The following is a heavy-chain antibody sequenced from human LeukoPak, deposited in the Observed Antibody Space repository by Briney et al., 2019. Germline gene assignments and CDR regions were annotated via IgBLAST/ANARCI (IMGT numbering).Heavy chain of an antibody. J-gene: IGHJ4*02. V-gene: IGHV4-61*01. CDR1: GGSVSSDSYF. CDR2: IYYSGST. Sequence: PSETLSLTCTVSGGSVSSDSYFWTWIRQPPGKGLEWIGYIYYSGSTNYNPFLKSRVTISLDTSKSQISLKLSSVPAADTAVYYCARGQRRLQDYWGQGTLVTVSS. CDR3: ARGQRRLQDY.